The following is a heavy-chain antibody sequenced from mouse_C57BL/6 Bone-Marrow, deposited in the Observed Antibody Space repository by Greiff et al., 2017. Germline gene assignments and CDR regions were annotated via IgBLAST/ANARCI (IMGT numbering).Heavy chain of an antibody. J-gene: IGHJ3*01. Sequence: VQLQQPGAELVKPGASVKLSCKASGYTFTSYWMQWVKQRPGQGLEWIGEIDPSDSYTNYNQKFQGKATLTVDTSSSTAYMQLSSLTSEDSAVYYCARGYLAWFAYWGQGTLVTVSA. CDR2: IDPSDSYT. CDR3: ARGYLAWFAY. CDR1: GYTFTSYW. V-gene: IGHV1-50*01. D-gene: IGHD2-3*01.